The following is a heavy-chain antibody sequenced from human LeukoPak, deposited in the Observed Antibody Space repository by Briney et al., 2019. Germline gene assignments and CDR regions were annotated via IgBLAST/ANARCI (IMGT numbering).Heavy chain of an antibody. CDR1: GFNLSNYA. V-gene: IGHV3-33*06. Sequence: GGSLRLSCAVSGFNLSNYAMNWVRQAPGEGLAWAALIWFDGSNDYYVDSVRGRFTISRDNSKNTLYLQMNSLRAEDTAVYYCAKDSDSSGWYAAPDCHWYFDLWGRGTLVTVSS. D-gene: IGHD6-19*01. J-gene: IGHJ2*01. CDR3: AKDSDSSGWYAAPDCHWYFDL. CDR2: IWFDGSND.